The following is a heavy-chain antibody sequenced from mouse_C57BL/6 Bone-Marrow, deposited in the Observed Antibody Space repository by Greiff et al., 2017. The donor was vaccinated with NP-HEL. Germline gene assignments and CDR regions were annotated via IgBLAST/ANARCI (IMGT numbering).Heavy chain of an antibody. V-gene: IGHV1-81*01. CDR3: ARGRAQLWIPFAY. Sequence: VQLQQSGAELARPGASVKLSCKASGYTFTSYGISWVKQRTGQGLEWIGEIYPRSGNTYYIEKFKGKATLTADKSSSTAYMELRSLTSEDSAVYFCARGRAQLWIPFAYWGQGTLVTVSA. CDR2: IYPRSGNT. J-gene: IGHJ3*01. CDR1: GYTFTSYG. D-gene: IGHD3-1*01.